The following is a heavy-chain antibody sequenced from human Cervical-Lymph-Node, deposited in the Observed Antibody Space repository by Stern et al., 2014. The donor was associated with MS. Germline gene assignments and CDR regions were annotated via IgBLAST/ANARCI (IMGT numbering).Heavy chain of an antibody. Sequence: VQLMQSGGGLVQPGGSLELSCAASGLTFSGSAVHWVRQASGKGLEWVGRVRSKANSYATAYAASVEGRFTISRDDSKNTAFLQMSSLKTEDTAVYYCTRETADTTWGYHYGMDVWGQGTTVTVSS. V-gene: IGHV3-73*01. CDR1: GLTFSGSA. CDR3: TRETADTTWGYHYGMDV. D-gene: IGHD2/OR15-2a*01. CDR2: VRSKANSYAT. J-gene: IGHJ6*02.